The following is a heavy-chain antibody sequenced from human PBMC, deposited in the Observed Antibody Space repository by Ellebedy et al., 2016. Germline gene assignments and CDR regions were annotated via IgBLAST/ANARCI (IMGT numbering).Heavy chain of an antibody. CDR3: AKDDPTAMSFDY. Sequence: GESLKISCAASGFTFSSYAMNWVRQAPGKGLEWVSAISGSGGSTYYADSVKGRFTISRDNSRNTLYLQMNSLRAEDAAVYYCAKDDPTAMSFDYWGQGTLVTVSS. V-gene: IGHV3-23*01. D-gene: IGHD4-17*01. CDR2: ISGSGGST. J-gene: IGHJ4*02. CDR1: GFTFSSYA.